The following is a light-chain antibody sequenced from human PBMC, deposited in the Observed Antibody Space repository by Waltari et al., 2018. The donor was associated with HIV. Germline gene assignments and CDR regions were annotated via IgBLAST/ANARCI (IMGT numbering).Light chain of an antibody. J-gene: IGLJ3*02. V-gene: IGLV3-25*03. CDR2: KDD. Sequence: SYELTQPPSVSVSPGQTARTTCSGDALPKQFAYWYLQKAGQAPLMVIYKDDKRPSGLPDRFSGSMSGTTVTLIISGVQPEDEADYYCESADDSGDHWVFGGGTKLSVL. CDR3: ESADDSGDHWV. CDR1: ALPKQF.